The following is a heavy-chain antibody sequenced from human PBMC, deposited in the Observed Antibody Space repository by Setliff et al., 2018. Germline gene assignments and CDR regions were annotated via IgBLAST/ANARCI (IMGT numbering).Heavy chain of an antibody. CDR1: GGSISSGSDY. D-gene: IGHD6-19*01. CDR2: IYTSGST. V-gene: IGHV4-61*09. Sequence: SETLSLTCSVSGGSISSGSDYWTWIRQPAGKGLEWIGHIYTSGSTNYNPSLKSRVTISVDASKNQLSLNLRSVNAADTAVYYCARAISGWYSAHYYYMDVWGKGTTVTVSS. CDR3: ARAISGWYSAHYYYMDV. J-gene: IGHJ6*03.